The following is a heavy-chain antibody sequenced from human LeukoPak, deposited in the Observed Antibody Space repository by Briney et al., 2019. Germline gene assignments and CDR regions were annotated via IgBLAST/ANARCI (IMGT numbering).Heavy chain of an antibody. CDR3: ARVARGGYYYMDV. D-gene: IGHD3-10*01. J-gene: IGHJ6*03. CDR2: VYYSGDS. CDR1: GYSITSGYY. Sequence: SETLSLTCTVSGYSITSGYYWGWIRQPPGKGLEWIGNVYYSGDSNYNPSLQSRVTISLDTSKNQFSLQLTSVTAADTAVYFCARVARGGYYYMDVWGKGTTVTIS. V-gene: IGHV4-38-2*02.